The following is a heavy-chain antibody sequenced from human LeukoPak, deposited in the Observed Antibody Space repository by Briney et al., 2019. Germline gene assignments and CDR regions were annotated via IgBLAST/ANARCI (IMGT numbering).Heavy chain of an antibody. J-gene: IGHJ4*02. CDR3: ARGSYVVGATTFSY. CDR1: GFTFSSYA. Sequence: GGSLRLSCAASGFTFSSYAMSWVRQAPGKGLEWVSAISGSGGSTYYADSVKGRFTISRDNSKNTLYLQMNSLRAEDTAVYYCARGSYVVGATTFSYWGQGTLVTVSS. CDR2: ISGSGGST. D-gene: IGHD1-26*01. V-gene: IGHV3-23*01.